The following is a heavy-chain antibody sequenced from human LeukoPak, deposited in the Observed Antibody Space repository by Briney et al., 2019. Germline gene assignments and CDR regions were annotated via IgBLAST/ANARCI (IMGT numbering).Heavy chain of an antibody. Sequence: GGSLRLSCAASGFTFSSYAMSWVRQAPGKGLEWVSAISGSGGSTYYADSVKGRFTISRDNSKNTLYLQMNSLRAEDTAVYYCAKDLRRGYSSSWQEATGAEYSQHWGQGTLVTVSS. J-gene: IGHJ1*01. CDR2: ISGSGGST. V-gene: IGHV3-23*01. CDR3: AKDLRRGYSSSWQEATGAEYSQH. D-gene: IGHD6-13*01. CDR1: GFTFSSYA.